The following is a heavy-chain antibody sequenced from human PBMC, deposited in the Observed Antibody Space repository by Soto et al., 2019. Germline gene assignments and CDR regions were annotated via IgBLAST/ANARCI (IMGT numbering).Heavy chain of an antibody. J-gene: IGHJ4*02. D-gene: IGHD3-10*01. CDR3: ARNRGSGLDY. V-gene: IGHV1-46*01. Sequence: QVQLVQSGAEVKKPGASVKVSCKASGYTFTNYYIHWVRHAPGQGLEWMGFLNPSAGSTSYAQKFQGRVTMTGDTSTSTVYMGLNSLRSEDTAVYYCARNRGSGLDYWGQGTLVTVSS. CDR1: GYTFTNYY. CDR2: LNPSAGST.